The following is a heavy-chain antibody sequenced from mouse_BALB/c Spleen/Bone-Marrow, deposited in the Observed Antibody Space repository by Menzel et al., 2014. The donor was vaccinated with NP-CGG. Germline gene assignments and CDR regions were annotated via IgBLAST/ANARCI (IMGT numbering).Heavy chain of an antibody. Sequence: QVQLQQSGPGLVAPSQSLSITCTISGFSLTSYGVHWVRQPPGKGLEWLVVIWSDGSTTYNSALKSRLSISKDNSKSQVFLEMNSLQTDDTAMYYCARHYYGSSYWYFDVWGAGTTVTVSS. CDR2: IWSDGST. V-gene: IGHV2-6-1*01. CDR1: GFSLTSYG. D-gene: IGHD1-1*01. CDR3: ARHYYGSSYWYFDV. J-gene: IGHJ1*01.